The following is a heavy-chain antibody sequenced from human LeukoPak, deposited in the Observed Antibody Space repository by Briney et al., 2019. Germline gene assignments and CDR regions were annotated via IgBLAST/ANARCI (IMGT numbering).Heavy chain of an antibody. J-gene: IGHJ5*02. CDR2: IYYSGST. CDR3: ATQTFYYYGSGSLNWFDP. Sequence: SWIRQHPGKGLEWIGYIYYSGSTYYNPSLKSRVTISVDTSKNQFSLKLSSVTAADTAVYYCATQTFYYYGSGSLNWFDPWGQGTLVTVSS. V-gene: IGHV4-31*02. D-gene: IGHD3-10*01.